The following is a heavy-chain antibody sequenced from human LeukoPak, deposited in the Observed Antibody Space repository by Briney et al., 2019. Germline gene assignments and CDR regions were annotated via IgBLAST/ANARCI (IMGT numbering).Heavy chain of an antibody. CDR1: GGSISSYY. Sequence: LETLSLTCTVSGGSISSYYWSWIRQPPGKGLEWIGYIYYSGSTNYNPSLKSRVTISVDTSKNQFSLKLSSVTAADTAVYYCARDSSGWYYYGMDVWGQGTTVTVSS. J-gene: IGHJ6*02. V-gene: IGHV4-59*01. CDR3: ARDSSGWYYYGMDV. CDR2: IYYSGST. D-gene: IGHD6-19*01.